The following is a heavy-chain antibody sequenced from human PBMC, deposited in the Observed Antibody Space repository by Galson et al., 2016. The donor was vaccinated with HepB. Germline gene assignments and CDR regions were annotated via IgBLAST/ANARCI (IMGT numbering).Heavy chain of an antibody. CDR2: ISAYNGNA. Sequence: SVKVSCKASGYTFTNYGVSWVRQAPGQGLEWLGWISAYNGNANYAQQLQGRVTMTTNTSTSTAYMDLRRLRSDDTAVYYCARDSWIKHWSPAAPFDYWGQGTRVTVSS. CDR3: ARDSWIKHWSPAAPFDY. D-gene: IGHD5-18*01. J-gene: IGHJ4*02. CDR1: GYTFTNYG. V-gene: IGHV1-18*04.